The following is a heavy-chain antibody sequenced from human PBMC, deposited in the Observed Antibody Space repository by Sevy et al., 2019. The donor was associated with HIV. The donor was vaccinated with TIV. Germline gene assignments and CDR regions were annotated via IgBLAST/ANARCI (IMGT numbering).Heavy chain of an antibody. D-gene: IGHD3-22*01. Sequence: ASVMVSCKASGYTFTGYYMHWVRQAPGQGLEWMGWINPNSGGTNYAQKFQGRVTMTRDTSISTAYMELSRLRSDDTAVYYCARDTPKTYYYDSSGYYHTWGQGTLVTVSS. J-gene: IGHJ5*02. CDR1: GYTFTGYY. CDR3: ARDTPKTYYYDSSGYYHT. V-gene: IGHV1-2*02. CDR2: INPNSGGT.